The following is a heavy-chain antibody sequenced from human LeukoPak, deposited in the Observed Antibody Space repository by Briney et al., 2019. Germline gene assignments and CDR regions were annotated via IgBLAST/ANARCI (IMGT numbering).Heavy chain of an antibody. CDR2: IWYDGSDI. CDR3: ARGSAALYHFDF. V-gene: IGHV3-33*01. Sequence: GGSLRLSCAASGFTFSSYGMHWVRQAPGKGLEWVALIWYDGSDIYYADSVKGRFIISRDNSKNTLYLQMNTLRAEDTAVYYCARGSAALYHFDFWGQGTLVTVSS. CDR1: GFTFSSYG. D-gene: IGHD2-2*01. J-gene: IGHJ4*02.